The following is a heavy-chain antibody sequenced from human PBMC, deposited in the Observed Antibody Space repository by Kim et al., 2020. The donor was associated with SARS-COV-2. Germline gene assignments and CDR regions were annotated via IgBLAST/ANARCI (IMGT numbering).Heavy chain of an antibody. Sequence: YTQNIKGRVTSTRETSATTAYMGLSSLTSKDTAVYYCAREGSGSYNWLDPWGQGTLVTVSS. CDR3: AREGSGSYNWLDP. D-gene: IGHD3-10*01. J-gene: IGHJ5*02. V-gene: IGHV1-3*01.